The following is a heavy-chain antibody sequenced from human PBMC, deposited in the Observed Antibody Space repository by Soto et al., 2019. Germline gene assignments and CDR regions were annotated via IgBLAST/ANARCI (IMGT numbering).Heavy chain of an antibody. CDR1: GYTFTSYA. D-gene: IGHD3-22*01. CDR3: ARDLDFGKFTMMDY. Sequence: GASVKVSCKASGYTFTSYAMHWVRQAPGQRLEWMGWINAGNGNTKYSQKFQGRVTITRDTSASTAYMELSSLRSEDTAVYYCARDLDFGKFTMMDYWGQGTLVTVSS. V-gene: IGHV1-3*01. CDR2: INAGNGNT. J-gene: IGHJ4*02.